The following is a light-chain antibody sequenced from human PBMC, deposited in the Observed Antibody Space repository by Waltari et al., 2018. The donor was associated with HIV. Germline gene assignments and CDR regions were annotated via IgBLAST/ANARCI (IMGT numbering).Light chain of an antibody. CDR3: AAWDGSLNGRVV. J-gene: IGLJ2*01. CDR1: SSNIGSNT. CDR2: SNN. V-gene: IGLV1-44*01. Sequence: QSVLTQPPSASGTPGQRVTISCSGSSSNIGSNTVNWYQQLPGTAPKLLIYSNNQRPSGVPDRFSGSKSGTSGSLAISGLQSEDEADYYCAAWDGSLNGRVVFGGGTKLTVL.